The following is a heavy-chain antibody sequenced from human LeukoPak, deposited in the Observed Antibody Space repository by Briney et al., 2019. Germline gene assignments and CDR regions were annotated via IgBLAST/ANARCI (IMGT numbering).Heavy chain of an antibody. J-gene: IGHJ3*02. CDR1: GGSFSGYY. CDR3: ASLDAFDI. V-gene: IGHV4-34*01. CDR2: INHSGST. Sequence: SETLSLTCAVYGGSFSGYYWSWIRQPPGKGLEWIGEINHSGSTNYNPSLKSRVTISVDTSKNQFSLKLSSVTAADTAVYYCASLDAFDIRGQGTMVTVSS.